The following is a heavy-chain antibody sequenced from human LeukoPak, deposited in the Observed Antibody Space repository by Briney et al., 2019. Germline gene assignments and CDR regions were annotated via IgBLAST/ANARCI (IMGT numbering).Heavy chain of an antibody. Sequence: GGSLRLSCAASGLTFSNYGMHWVRQAPGKGLEWVAFIRYDGRDKYYADSVKGRFTISRDNSKNTLYLQMNSLNSLRAEDTAVYYCAKANDYGDYGGFDSWGQGTLVTVSS. J-gene: IGHJ4*02. D-gene: IGHD4-17*01. CDR1: GLTFSNYG. CDR2: IRYDGRDK. CDR3: AKANDYGDYGGFDS. V-gene: IGHV3-30*02.